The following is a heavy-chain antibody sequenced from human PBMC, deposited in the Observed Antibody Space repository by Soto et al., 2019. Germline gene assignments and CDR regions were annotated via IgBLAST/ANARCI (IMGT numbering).Heavy chain of an antibody. Sequence: QVQLVESGGGVVQPGRSLRLSCAASGFTFSSYAMHWVRQAPVKGLEWVAVISYDGSNKYYADSVKGRFTISRDNSTNTLYLQMNSLRAEDTAVYYCARGGFEDLFSTSALVYWGQGTLVTVSS. CDR3: ARGGFEDLFSTSALVY. D-gene: IGHD3-9*01. J-gene: IGHJ4*02. V-gene: IGHV3-30-3*01. CDR1: GFTFSSYA. CDR2: ISYDGSNK.